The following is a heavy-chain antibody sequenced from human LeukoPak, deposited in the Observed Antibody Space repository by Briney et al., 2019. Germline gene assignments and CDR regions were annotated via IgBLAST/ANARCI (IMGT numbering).Heavy chain of an antibody. Sequence: PSETLSLTCTVSGGSISSYYWGWIRQPPGKGLEWIGYIYYSGSTNYNPSLKSRVTISVDTSKNQFSLKLSSVTAADTAVYYCARHPRRTARVWLPYYFDYWGQGTLVTVSS. CDR2: IYYSGST. CDR1: GGSISSYY. D-gene: IGHD5-18*01. CDR3: ARHPRRTARVWLPYYFDY. V-gene: IGHV4-59*08. J-gene: IGHJ4*02.